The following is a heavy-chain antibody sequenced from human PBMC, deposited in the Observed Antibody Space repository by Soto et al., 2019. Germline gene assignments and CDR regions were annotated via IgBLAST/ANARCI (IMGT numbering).Heavy chain of an antibody. CDR3: ARGRIVASIHDAVEI. Sequence: QGQLLQSGDEVKKPGASVRVSCRASGYDFTSYGISWVRQAPGQGLEWVSWISAYNGKRDTAQMSRGLFTMILDTSTDTAHMELGDLTSADTAVYYCARGRIVASIHDAVEIWGQGTMVAVSS. D-gene: IGHD2-21*01. CDR1: GYDFTSYG. CDR2: ISAYNGKR. V-gene: IGHV1-18*01. J-gene: IGHJ3*02.